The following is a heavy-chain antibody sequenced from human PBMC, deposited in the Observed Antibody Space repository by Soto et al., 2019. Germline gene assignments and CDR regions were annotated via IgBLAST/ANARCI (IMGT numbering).Heavy chain of an antibody. Sequence: QVQLVESGGGLVKPGGSLRLSCAASGFTFSDYYMSWIRQAPGKGLEWVSYISSSGSTIYYADSVKGRFTLSRDNAQNLLYLQMNSLGAEDTAVYYCARELHSSWNWFDPWVQGTLVTVSS. J-gene: IGHJ5*02. D-gene: IGHD6-13*01. V-gene: IGHV3-11*01. CDR1: GFTFSDYY. CDR2: ISSSGSTI. CDR3: ARELHSSWNWFDP.